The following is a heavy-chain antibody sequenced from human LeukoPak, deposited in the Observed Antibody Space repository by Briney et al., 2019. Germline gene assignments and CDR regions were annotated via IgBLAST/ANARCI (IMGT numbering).Heavy chain of an antibody. CDR3: AREGLGDPDSDILTNAFDI. J-gene: IGHJ3*02. CDR1: GGSISSYY. Sequence: SETLSLTCTVSGGSISSYYWSWIRQPPGKGLEWIGYVYYSGSTNYNPSLKSRVTISVDTSKNQFSLKLSSVTAADTAVYYCAREGLGDPDSDILTNAFDIWGQGTMVTVSS. V-gene: IGHV4-59*12. D-gene: IGHD3-9*01. CDR2: VYYSGST.